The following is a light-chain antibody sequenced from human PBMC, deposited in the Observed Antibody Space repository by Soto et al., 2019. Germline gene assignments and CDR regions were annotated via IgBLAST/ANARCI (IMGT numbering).Light chain of an antibody. CDR1: QTIDNY. Sequence: IQLTQSPSSLSASVGDTVTISCRASQTIDNYLAWYQHYPGRAPKLLIYLASTLQSGVPSRFSGSGSGTDFQLTISSLQPEDFATYYCQQLDSNPPWTFGQGTRVEIK. CDR3: QQLDSNPPWT. J-gene: IGKJ1*01. CDR2: LAS. V-gene: IGKV1-9*01.